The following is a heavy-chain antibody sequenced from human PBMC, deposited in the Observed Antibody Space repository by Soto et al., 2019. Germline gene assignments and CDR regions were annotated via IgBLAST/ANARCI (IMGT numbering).Heavy chain of an antibody. J-gene: IGHJ6*02. CDR3: ATAARRDYYYYGMDV. D-gene: IGHD6-6*01. V-gene: IGHV5-51*01. CDR1: GYSFTSYW. CDR2: IYPGDSDT. Sequence: GESRKISCKGSGYSFTSYWIGWVRQMPGRGLEWMGIIYPGDSDTRYSPSFQGQVTISADKSISTAYLQWSSLKASDTAMYYCATAARRDYYYYGMDVWGQGTTVTVSS.